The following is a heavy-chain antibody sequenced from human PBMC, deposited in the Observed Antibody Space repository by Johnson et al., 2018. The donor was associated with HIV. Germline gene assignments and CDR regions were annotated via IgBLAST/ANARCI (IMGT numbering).Heavy chain of an antibody. J-gene: IGHJ3*02. V-gene: IGHV3-66*01. Sequence: VESGGSLRLSCAASGFTVSSNYMSWVRQAPGKGLEWVSVIYSGGSTYYADSVKGRFTISRDNSKNTLYLQMNSLRAGDTAVYYCATSISTPPGAFDIWGQGTMVTVSS. CDR3: ATSISTPPGAFDI. CDR2: IYSGGST. CDR1: GFTVSSNY. D-gene: IGHD6-6*01.